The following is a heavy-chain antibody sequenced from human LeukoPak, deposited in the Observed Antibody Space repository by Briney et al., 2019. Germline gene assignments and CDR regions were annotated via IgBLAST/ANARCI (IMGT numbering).Heavy chain of an antibody. Sequence: PGRSLRLSCAASGFTFDDYAMHWVRQAPGKGLEWVSGISWNSGSIGYADSVKGRFAISRDNAKNSLYLQMNSLRAEDTAVYYCARDSDWVFDYWGQGTLVTVSS. J-gene: IGHJ4*02. CDR1: GFTFDDYA. CDR2: ISWNSGSI. V-gene: IGHV3-9*01. CDR3: ARDSDWVFDY. D-gene: IGHD3/OR15-3a*01.